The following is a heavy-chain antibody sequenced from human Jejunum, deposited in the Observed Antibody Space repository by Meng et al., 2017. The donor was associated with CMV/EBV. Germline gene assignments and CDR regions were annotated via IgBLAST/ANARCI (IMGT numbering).Heavy chain of an antibody. Sequence: EYTFIDYYRHWVRRAPGQGLEWMGWINPNTGDTNYAQKFQGRVTMTRDMSINTVYMELTRLRSDDTAVYYCAKDGGSYLDYYFDYWGQGTLVTVSS. CDR1: EYTFIDYY. D-gene: IGHD1-26*01. V-gene: IGHV1-2*02. J-gene: IGHJ4*02. CDR2: INPNTGDT. CDR3: AKDGGSYLDYYFDY.